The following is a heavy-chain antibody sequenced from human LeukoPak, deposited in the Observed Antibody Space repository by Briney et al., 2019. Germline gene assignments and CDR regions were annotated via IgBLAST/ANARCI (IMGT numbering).Heavy chain of an antibody. V-gene: IGHV4-59*01. CDR3: AREDIVGATRDAFDI. D-gene: IGHD1-26*01. J-gene: IGHJ3*02. CDR1: GGSISSYY. CDR2: IYYSGST. Sequence: TSETLSPTCTVSGGSISSYYWSWIRQPPGKGLEWIGYIYYSGSTNYNPSLKSRVTISVDTSKNQFSLKLSSVTAADTAVYYCAREDIVGATRDAFDIWGQGTMVTVSS.